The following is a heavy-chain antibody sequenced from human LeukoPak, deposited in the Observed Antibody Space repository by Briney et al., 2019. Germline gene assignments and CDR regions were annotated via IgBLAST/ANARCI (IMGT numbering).Heavy chain of an antibody. CDR1: GGSISRYY. Sequence: SETLSLTCTVSGGSISRYYWSWIRQSPGKGLEWIGYMFNSGSTNYNPSLKSRVTISVDTSKNQFSLKLNSVTAADTAVYYCARAGSGYSFDYWGQGTLVTVSS. CDR3: ARAGSGYSFDY. D-gene: IGHD3-22*01. V-gene: IGHV4-59*01. CDR2: MFNSGST. J-gene: IGHJ4*02.